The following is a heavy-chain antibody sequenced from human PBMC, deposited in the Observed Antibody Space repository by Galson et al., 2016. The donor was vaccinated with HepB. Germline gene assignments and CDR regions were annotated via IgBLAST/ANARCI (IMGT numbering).Heavy chain of an antibody. V-gene: IGHV3-30-3*01. CDR1: GFTFSSYA. J-gene: IGHJ4*02. CDR3: AKGGYFDWFDY. CDR2: IWYDGSNK. D-gene: IGHD3-9*01. Sequence: SLRLSCAASGFTFSSYAMHWVRQAPGKGLEWVAVIWYDGSNKYYADSVKGQFTISRDNSKNTLYLQMNSLRAEDTAVYYCAKGGYFDWFDYWGQGTLATVSS.